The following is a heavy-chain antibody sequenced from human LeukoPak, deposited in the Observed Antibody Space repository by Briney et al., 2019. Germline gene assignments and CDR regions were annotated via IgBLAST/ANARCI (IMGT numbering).Heavy chain of an antibody. CDR2: IIPILGIA. CDR1: GGTFSSYA. D-gene: IGHD6-13*01. V-gene: IGHV1-69*04. J-gene: IGHJ6*02. CDR3: ARVRRDSSSWHEGSYYGMDV. Sequence: SVKVSCKASGGTFSSYAISWVRQAPGQGLEWMGRIIPILGIANYAQKFQGRVTITADKSMSTAYMELSSLRSEDTAVYYCARVRRDSSSWHEGSYYGMDVWGQGTTVTVSS.